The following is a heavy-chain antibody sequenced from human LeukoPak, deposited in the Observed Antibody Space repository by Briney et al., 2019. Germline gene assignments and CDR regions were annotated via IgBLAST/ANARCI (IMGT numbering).Heavy chain of an antibody. CDR3: AREGSTMVRGVIITDYYYYMDV. D-gene: IGHD3-10*01. J-gene: IGHJ6*03. CDR2: INHSGST. Sequence: PSEILSLTCAVYGGSFSGYYWSWIRQPPGKGLEWIGEINHSGSTNYNPSLKSRVTISVDTSKNQFSLKLNSVTAADTAVYYCAREGSTMVRGVIITDYYYYMDVWGKGTTVTVSS. CDR1: GGSFSGYY. V-gene: IGHV4-34*01.